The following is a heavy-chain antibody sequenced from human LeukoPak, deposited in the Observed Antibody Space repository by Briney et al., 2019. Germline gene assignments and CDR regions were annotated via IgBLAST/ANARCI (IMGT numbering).Heavy chain of an antibody. D-gene: IGHD3-16*01. CDR1: GFTFTDYA. CDR2: LSRSGDTT. V-gene: IGHV3-23*01. CDR3: TRTSSLYDC. Sequence: PGGSLRLSCAASGFTFTDYAMSWVRQAPGKGLEWVSALSRSGDTTYYADSVKGRFTISRDNSKSTLHLQMNSLRAEDTAVYYCTRTSSLYDCWGQGTLVTVSS. J-gene: IGHJ4*02.